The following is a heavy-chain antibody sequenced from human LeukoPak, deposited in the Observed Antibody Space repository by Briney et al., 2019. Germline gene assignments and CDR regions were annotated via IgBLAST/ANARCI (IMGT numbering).Heavy chain of an antibody. CDR1: GFTVSSNY. CDR2: IYSGGST. J-gene: IGHJ4*02. CDR3: ARSIDY. Sequence: HLGGSLRLSCEVSGFTVSSNYMSWVRQAPGKGLEWVSVIYSGGSTYYADSVKGRFTISRDNSKNTLNLQMNSLRADDTAVYYCARSIDYWGQGTLVTVSS. D-gene: IGHD6-6*01. V-gene: IGHV3-53*01.